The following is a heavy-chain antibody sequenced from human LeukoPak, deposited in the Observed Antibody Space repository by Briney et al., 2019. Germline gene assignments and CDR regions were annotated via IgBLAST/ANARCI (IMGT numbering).Heavy chain of an antibody. CDR2: ISSSSSYI. Sequence: PGGSLRLSCAASGFTFSSYSMNWVRPAPGKGPEWVSSISSSSSYIYYADSVKGRFTISRDNAKNSLYLQMNSLRAEDTAVYYCARDSGSIVVVPAALRAFDIWGQGTMVTVSS. V-gene: IGHV3-21*01. CDR1: GFTFSSYS. D-gene: IGHD2-2*01. CDR3: ARDSGSIVVVPAALRAFDI. J-gene: IGHJ3*02.